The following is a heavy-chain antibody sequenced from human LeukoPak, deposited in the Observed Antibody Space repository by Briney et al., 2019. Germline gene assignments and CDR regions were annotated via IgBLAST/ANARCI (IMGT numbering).Heavy chain of an antibody. J-gene: IGHJ3*02. Sequence: SVKVSCKASGGTFSSYAISWVRQAPGQGLEWMGGIIPIFGTANYAQKFQGRVTITADESTSTAYMELSSLRSEDTAVYYCARVLRKLPYGDPDAFDIWGQGTMVTVSS. V-gene: IGHV1-69*13. D-gene: IGHD4-17*01. CDR2: IIPIFGTA. CDR3: ARVLRKLPYGDPDAFDI. CDR1: GGTFSSYA.